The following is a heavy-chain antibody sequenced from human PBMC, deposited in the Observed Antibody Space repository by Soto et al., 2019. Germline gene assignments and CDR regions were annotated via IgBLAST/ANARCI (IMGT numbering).Heavy chain of an antibody. Sequence: QMQLVQSGPEVKKPGTSVKVSCKASGFTFTNSAVQWVRQARGQRLEWIGWIVVGSGNTNYAQKFQERVTITRDMSTRTAYMELSSLRSEDTAVYYCAAGWLRFLELFPQPYYGMDVWGQGTTVTVAS. V-gene: IGHV1-58*01. J-gene: IGHJ6*02. CDR3: AAGWLRFLELFPQPYYGMDV. CDR2: IVVGSGNT. CDR1: GFTFTNSA. D-gene: IGHD3-3*01.